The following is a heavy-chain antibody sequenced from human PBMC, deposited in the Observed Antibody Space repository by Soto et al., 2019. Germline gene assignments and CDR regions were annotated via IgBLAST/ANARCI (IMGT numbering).Heavy chain of an antibody. J-gene: IGHJ4*02. CDR2: ISGSGGST. V-gene: IGHV3-23*01. CDR3: AKDLSWSYYDFWSGSVDFDY. Sequence: GGSLRLSCAASGFTFSSYAMSWVRQAPGKGLEWVSAISGSGGSTYYADSVKGRFTISRDNSKNTLYLQMNSLRAEDTAVYYCAKDLSWSYYDFWSGSVDFDYWGQGTLVTVSS. CDR1: GFTFSSYA. D-gene: IGHD3-3*01.